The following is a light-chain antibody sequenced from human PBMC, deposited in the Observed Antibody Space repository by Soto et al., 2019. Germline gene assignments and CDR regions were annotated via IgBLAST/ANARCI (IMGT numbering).Light chain of an antibody. V-gene: IGLV7-46*01. CDR3: LLAYNAARV. CDR2: DTS. CDR1: TGAVTSNHH. J-gene: IGLJ2*01. Sequence: QAVVTQEPSLTVSPGGTVTLTCGSSTGAVTSNHHPYWFQQKAGQAPRTLIYDTSNKHSWTPARFSGSLLGDKAALTLSGAQPEEEAQYYCLLAYNAARVFGGGTKVTVL.